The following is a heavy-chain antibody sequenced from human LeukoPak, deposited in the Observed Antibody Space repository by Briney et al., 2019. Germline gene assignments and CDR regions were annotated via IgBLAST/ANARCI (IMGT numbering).Heavy chain of an antibody. Sequence: SETLSLTCTVSGGSISSSSYYWGWIRQPPGKGLEWIGSIYYSGDTYYNPSLKSRRVTISVDTSKNQFSLRLSSVTAADTAVYYCARHQWHYYYYMGVWGKESTVTVSS. J-gene: IGHJ6*03. D-gene: IGHD6-19*01. V-gene: IGHV4-39*01. CDR2: IYYSGDT. CDR3: ARHQWHYYYYMGV. CDR1: GGSISSSSYY.